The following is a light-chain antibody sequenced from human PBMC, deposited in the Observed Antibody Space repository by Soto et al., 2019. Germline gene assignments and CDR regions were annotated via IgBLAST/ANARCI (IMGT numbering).Light chain of an antibody. CDR3: QQRSNWGMYT. J-gene: IGKJ2*01. CDR1: QSVSRY. CDR2: GVS. V-gene: IGKV3-11*01. Sequence: EIVLTQSPATLSLSPGERATLSCRASQSVSRYLAWFQQKPGQAPRLLIYGVSNRATGIPARFSGSGSGTYFTLTISSREPEDFAVYCCQQRSNWGMYTFGQGTKLEIK.